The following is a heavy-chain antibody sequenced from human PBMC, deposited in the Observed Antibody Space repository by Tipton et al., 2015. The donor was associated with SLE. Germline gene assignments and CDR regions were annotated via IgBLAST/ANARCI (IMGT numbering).Heavy chain of an antibody. Sequence: TLSLTCAVYGGSFSDYYWTWIRQPPGKGLEWIGEINHSGSTNYNPSLKSRVTISVDTSKNQFSLKLSSVTAADTAVYYCARVAPTEVFDYWGQGTLVTVSS. V-gene: IGHV4-34*01. CDR3: ARVAPTEVFDY. CDR2: INHSGST. D-gene: IGHD1-1*01. CDR1: GGSFSDYY. J-gene: IGHJ4*02.